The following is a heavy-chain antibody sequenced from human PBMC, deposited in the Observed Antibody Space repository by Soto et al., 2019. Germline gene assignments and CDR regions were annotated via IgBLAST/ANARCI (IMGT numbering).Heavy chain of an antibody. J-gene: IGHJ4*02. CDR3: AIYGGNSVYFDY. Sequence: SETLSLTCTVSGGSISSYYWSWIRQPPGKGLEWIGHISYIGSTNYNPSLKSRVTISVDTSKNQFSLKLSSVTAADTAVYYCAIYGGNSVYFDYWGQGTLVTVSS. V-gene: IGHV4-59*01. D-gene: IGHD4-17*01. CDR2: ISYIGST. CDR1: GGSISSYY.